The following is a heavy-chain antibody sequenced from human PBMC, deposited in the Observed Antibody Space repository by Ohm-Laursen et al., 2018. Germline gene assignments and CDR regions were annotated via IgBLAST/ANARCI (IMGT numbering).Heavy chain of an antibody. D-gene: IGHD6-19*01. CDR3: ARQESSGWYPDY. Sequence: SETLSLTCAVSGYSISSGYSWGWIRQPPGKGLEWIGSIYHSGSTYYNPSLKSRVTISADTSKNQFSLKLTSVTAADTAVYYCARQESSGWYPDYWGQGTLVTVSS. J-gene: IGHJ4*02. V-gene: IGHV4-38-2*01. CDR1: GYSISSGYS. CDR2: IYHSGST.